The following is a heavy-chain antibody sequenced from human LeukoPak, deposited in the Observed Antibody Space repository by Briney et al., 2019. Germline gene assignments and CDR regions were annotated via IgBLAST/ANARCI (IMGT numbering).Heavy chain of an antibody. CDR1: GFTFSSYA. D-gene: IGHD1-14*01. CDR2: INAVDTNT. J-gene: IGHJ4*02. Sequence: GGSLRLSCAASGFTFSSYAMTWVRQAPGKGLEWVSTINAVDTNTYYADSVKGRFTVSRDDSKNTLYLQMNSLRAEDTAVYYCAKQFLETSWGQGTLVTVSS. V-gene: IGHV3-23*01. CDR3: AKQFLETS.